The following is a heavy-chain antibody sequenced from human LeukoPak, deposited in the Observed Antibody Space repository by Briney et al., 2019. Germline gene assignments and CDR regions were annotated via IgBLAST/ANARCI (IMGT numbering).Heavy chain of an antibody. J-gene: IGHJ3*02. D-gene: IGHD3-22*01. CDR2: IYSGGST. CDR3: ARGGYYYDNSGGAFDI. Sequence: GGSLRPSCAASGFTVSANYMSWVRKAPGKGLEWVAVIYSGGSTDYADSVKGRFTISRDNSKNTLYLQVNSLRADDTAMYYCARGGYYYDNSGGAFDIWGQGTMVTVSS. CDR1: GFTVSANY. V-gene: IGHV3-53*01.